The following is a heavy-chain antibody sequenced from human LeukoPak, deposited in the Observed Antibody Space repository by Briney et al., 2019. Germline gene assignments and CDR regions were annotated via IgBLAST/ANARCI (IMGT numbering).Heavy chain of an antibody. J-gene: IGHJ1*01. CDR2: IYDSRTI. CDR3: VRHGGGSGGTVGGLGG. Sequence: SETLSLTCTVSGGSISSGSHHWGWFRQSPGKGLEWIGSIYDSRTIYYNPSLNSRVTISAVTSKNQFSLQLNSVTAADTAVYFCVRHGGGSGGTVGGLGGWGQGSLGTV. D-gene: IGHD4-23*01. CDR1: GGSISSGSHH. V-gene: IGHV4-39*01.